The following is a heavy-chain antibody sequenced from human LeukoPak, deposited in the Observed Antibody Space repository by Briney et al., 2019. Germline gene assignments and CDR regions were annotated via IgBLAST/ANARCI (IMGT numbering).Heavy chain of an antibody. CDR1: GGSVSSGSYY. D-gene: IGHD2-2*01. J-gene: IGHJ5*02. V-gene: IGHV4-61*01. Sequence: KTSETLSLTCTVSGGSVSSGSYYWSWIRQPPGKGLEWIGYICYSGSTNYNPSLKSRVTISVDTSKNQFSLKLSSVTAAGTAVYYCARASIVVVPAARIGNWFDPWGQGTLVTVSS. CDR3: ARASIVVVPAARIGNWFDP. CDR2: ICYSGST.